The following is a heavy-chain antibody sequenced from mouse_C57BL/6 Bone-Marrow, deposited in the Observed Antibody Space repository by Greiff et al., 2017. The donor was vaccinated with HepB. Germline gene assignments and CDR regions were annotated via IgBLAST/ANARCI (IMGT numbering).Heavy chain of an antibody. D-gene: IGHD2-3*01. CDR3: TTWHDPPFDY. J-gene: IGHJ2*01. Sequence: VQLKESGAELVRPGASVKLSCTASGFNIKDDYMHWVKQRPEQGLEWIGWIDPENGDTEYASKFQGKATITADTSSNTAYLQLSSLTSEDTAVYYCTTWHDPPFDYWGQGTTLTVSS. CDR2: IDPENGDT. CDR1: GFNIKDDY. V-gene: IGHV14-4*01.